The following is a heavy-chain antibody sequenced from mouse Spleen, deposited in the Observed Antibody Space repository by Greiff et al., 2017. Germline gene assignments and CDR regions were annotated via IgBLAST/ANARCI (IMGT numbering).Heavy chain of an antibody. CDR3: ARKGITTVVAPMDY. D-gene: IGHD1-1*01. V-gene: IGHV5-9-1*01. J-gene: IGHJ4*01. CDR1: GFTFSSYA. Sequence: EVKVVESGGGLVKPGGSLKLSCAASGFTFSSYAMSWVRQTPEKRLEWVATISSGGSYTYYPDSVKGRFTISRDNAKNTLYLQMSSLRSEDTAMYYCARKGITTVVAPMDYWGQGTSVTVSS. CDR2: ISSGGSYT.